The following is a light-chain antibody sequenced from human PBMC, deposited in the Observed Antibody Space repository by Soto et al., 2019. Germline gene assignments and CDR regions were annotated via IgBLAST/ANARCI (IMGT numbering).Light chain of an antibody. CDR1: QSVSSY. V-gene: IGKV3-11*01. CDR2: DAS. J-gene: IGKJ4*01. CDR3: QQRRNWLT. Sequence: EIVLTQSPATLSLSPGERATLSCRASQSVSSYLAWYQQKPGQAPRLRIYDASNRATGIPARFSGSGSGTDFTLPISSLEPEDFAVYYCQQRRNWLTFGGGNKVEIK.